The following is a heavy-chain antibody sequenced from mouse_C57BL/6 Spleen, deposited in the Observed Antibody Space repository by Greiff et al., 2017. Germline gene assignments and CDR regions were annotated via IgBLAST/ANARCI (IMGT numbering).Heavy chain of an antibody. CDR2: INPNNGGT. CDR1: GYTFTDYY. Sequence: EVQLQQSGPELVKPGASVTISCKASGYTFTDYYMNWVKQSPGKSLEWIGDINPNNGGTSYNQKFKGKATLTVDKSSSTAYMELRSLTSEDSAVYYCARGWLLGYFDYWGQGTTLTVSS. J-gene: IGHJ2*01. CDR3: ARGWLLGYFDY. V-gene: IGHV1-26*01. D-gene: IGHD2-3*01.